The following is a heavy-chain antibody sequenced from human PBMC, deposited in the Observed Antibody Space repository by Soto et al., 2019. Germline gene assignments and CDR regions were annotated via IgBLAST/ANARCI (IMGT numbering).Heavy chain of an antibody. CDR2: MSYNGNS. CDR3: ARLACSTTRCFTYFDY. J-gene: IGHJ4*02. CDR1: GASISSNTYY. V-gene: IGHV4-39*07. Sequence: SETLSLTCSVSGASISSNTYYWGWIRQPPGKGLEWIGGMSYNGNSNYNPSLQSRVTISVDTSKNQFSLKLSFVTAADTAFYYCARLACSTTRCFTYFDYWGQGALVTVSS. D-gene: IGHD2-2*02.